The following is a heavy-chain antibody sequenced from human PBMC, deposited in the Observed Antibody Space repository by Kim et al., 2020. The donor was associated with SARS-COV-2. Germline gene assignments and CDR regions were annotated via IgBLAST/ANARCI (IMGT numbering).Heavy chain of an antibody. CDR1: GYTFTSYG. Sequence: ASVKVSCKASGYTFTSYGISWVRQAPGQGLEWMGWISAYNGNTNYAQKLQGRVTMTTDTSTSTAYMELRSLRSDDTAVYYCARAAGVRGVITRGDYWGQGTLVTVSS. CDR2: ISAYNGNT. D-gene: IGHD3-10*01. J-gene: IGHJ4*02. CDR3: ARAAGVRGVITRGDY. V-gene: IGHV1-18*01.